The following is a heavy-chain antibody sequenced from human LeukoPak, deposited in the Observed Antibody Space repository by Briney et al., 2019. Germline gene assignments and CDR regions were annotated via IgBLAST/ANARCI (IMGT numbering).Heavy chain of an antibody. V-gene: IGHV5-10-1*01. Sequence: GESLKISCKGSGYSFTSYWISWVRQMPGKGLEWMGRIDPSDSYTNYSPSFQGHVTISADKSISTAYLQWSSLKASDTAMYYRARRRKDRYCSSTSCYDVYYFDYWGQGTLVTVSS. CDR2: IDPSDSYT. D-gene: IGHD2-2*01. J-gene: IGHJ4*02. CDR1: GYSFTSYW. CDR3: ARRRKDRYCSSTSCYDVYYFDY.